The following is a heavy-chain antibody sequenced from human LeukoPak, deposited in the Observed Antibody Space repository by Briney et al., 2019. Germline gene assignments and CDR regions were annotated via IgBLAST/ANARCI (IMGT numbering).Heavy chain of an antibody. J-gene: IGHJ4*02. CDR2: IYHSGNT. D-gene: IGHD3-10*01. V-gene: IGHV4-59*01. Sequence: SETLSLTCTVSGGSINTYCWSWIRQAPGKGLEWTGYIYHSGNTNYNPSLKSRVIISVDTSKNQLSLQLTSVTAADTAVYYCARELFYGSGTYYFAHWGQGTLVTVSS. CDR3: ARELFYGSGTYYFAH. CDR1: GGSINTYC.